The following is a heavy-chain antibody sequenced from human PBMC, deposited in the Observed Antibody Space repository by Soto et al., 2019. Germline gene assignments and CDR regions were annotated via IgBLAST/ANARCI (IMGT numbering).Heavy chain of an antibody. CDR3: ASSYGSGYRAFDY. J-gene: IGHJ4*02. D-gene: IGHD3-10*01. CDR1: GGTFNFYS. V-gene: IGHV1-69*02. CDR2: VNPILSMS. Sequence: QVQLVQSGAEVKRPGSSVKVSCKASGGTFNFYSINWVRQAPGVGLEWVGRVNPILSMSNYAQRFQGRVTMTADKSTSTDYMELRSLRSEDTAIYYCASSYGSGYRAFDYWGQGALVTVSS.